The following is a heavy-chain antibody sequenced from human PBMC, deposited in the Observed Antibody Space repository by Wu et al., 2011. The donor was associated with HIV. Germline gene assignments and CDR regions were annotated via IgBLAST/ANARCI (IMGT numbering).Heavy chain of an antibody. CDR3: ARGPYMIVAVTIYTADY. J-gene: IGHJ4*02. Sequence: QVQLVQSGSEVRKPGSSVKVSCKASGGSFKSHTITWVRQAPGQGLEWMGRIIPIFDTPTYAQRFQDRVTLTADKSINTAYMELSSLRSDDTAVYYCARGPYMIVAVTIYTADYWGQGTLVTVSS. CDR2: IIPIFDTP. V-gene: IGHV1-69*08. CDR1: GGSFKSHT. D-gene: IGHD3-22*01.